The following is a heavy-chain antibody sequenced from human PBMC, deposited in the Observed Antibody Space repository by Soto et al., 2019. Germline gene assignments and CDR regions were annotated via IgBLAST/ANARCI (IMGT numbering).Heavy chain of an antibody. Sequence: GASVKVSCKASGYTFTRHYMHWVRQAPGQGLEWMGIINPSSGTISHAQKFQGRVTMTRDTSTSSVYMELSSLKSEDTAVYYCTRGLERYYFDYWGPGTLVTVSS. CDR1: GYTFTRHY. D-gene: IGHD3-3*01. CDR3: TRGLERYYFDY. J-gene: IGHJ4*02. CDR2: INPSSGTI. V-gene: IGHV1-46*03.